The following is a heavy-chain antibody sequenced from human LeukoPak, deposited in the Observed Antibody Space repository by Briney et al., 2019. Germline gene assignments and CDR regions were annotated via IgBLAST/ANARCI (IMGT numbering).Heavy chain of an antibody. J-gene: IGHJ3*02. Sequence: PGGSLRLSCAVSEFPFTRAWMTWVRQAPGKGLEWVGRIKSKTDGGTTDYAAPVKGRFSISRDDSKNTLYLQMNSLETEDTAMYYCTTCGYDRCGAFDIWGQGTVVTVSS. CDR3: TTCGYDRCGAFDI. D-gene: IGHD5-12*01. V-gene: IGHV3-15*01. CDR1: EFPFTRAW. CDR2: IKSKTDGGTT.